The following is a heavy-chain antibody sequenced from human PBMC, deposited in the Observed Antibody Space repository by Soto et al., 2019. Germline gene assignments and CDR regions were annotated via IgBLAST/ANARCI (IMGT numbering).Heavy chain of an antibody. CDR1: GFSLNSNGMC. CDR2: IYWDDDK. Sequence: SGPTLVNPTQTLTLTCTFSGFSLNSNGMCVNWIRQPPGKALEWLALIYWDDDKRYSPSLKDRLAIPKDTSRNQVVLTITNMDPGDTATYFCAHAGDYDLLTFDHWGPGTLVTVSS. V-gene: IGHV2-5*08. J-gene: IGHJ4*02. D-gene: IGHD4-17*01. CDR3: AHAGDYDLLTFDH.